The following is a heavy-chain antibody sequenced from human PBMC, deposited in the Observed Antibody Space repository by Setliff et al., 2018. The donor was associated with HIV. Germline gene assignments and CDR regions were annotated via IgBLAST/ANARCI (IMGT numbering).Heavy chain of an antibody. D-gene: IGHD5-18*01. V-gene: IGHV1-3*01. CDR1: GYTFTSYA. Sequence: ASVKVPCKASGYTFTSYAMHWVRKAPGHRLEWMGWINAGNGNIKYSQKFQGRVTITRDTSASTAYMELSSLRSEDTAVYYCARDGGDTAMVSYYYYYYMDVWVKGTTVTVSS. CDR2: INAGNGNI. J-gene: IGHJ6*03. CDR3: ARDGGDTAMVSYYYYYYMDV.